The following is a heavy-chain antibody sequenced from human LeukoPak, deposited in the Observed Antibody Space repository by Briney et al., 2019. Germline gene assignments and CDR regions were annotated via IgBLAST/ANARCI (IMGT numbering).Heavy chain of an antibody. D-gene: IGHD1/OR15-1a*01. CDR2: ISANGGST. CDR3: VKAPVPIRNNDPFYI. CDR1: GFTFSSHA. Sequence: PGGSLTLSCAASGFTFSSHAMSWVRQAPGKGLEYVSGISANGGSTYYADSLKGRITISRDNSKNTLYLQMSSLRAEDTAVYYCVKAPVPIRNNDPFYIWGQGTMVTVSS. J-gene: IGHJ3*02. V-gene: IGHV3-64D*06.